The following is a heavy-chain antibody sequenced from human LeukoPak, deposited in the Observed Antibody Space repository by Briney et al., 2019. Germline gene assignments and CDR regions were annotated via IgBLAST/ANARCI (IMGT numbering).Heavy chain of an antibody. J-gene: IGHJ3*02. D-gene: IGHD3-22*01. V-gene: IGHV4-59*01. CDR2: INYSGST. CDR1: GGSISSYY. CDR3: ARTRKYYYDSSGYLDAFDI. Sequence: SETLSLTCTVSGGSISSYYWSWIRQPPGKGLEWIGYINYSGSTNYNPSLQSRVTISVDTSKNLFSLKLSSETAADTAVYYCARTRKYYYDSSGYLDAFDIWGQGTMVTVSS.